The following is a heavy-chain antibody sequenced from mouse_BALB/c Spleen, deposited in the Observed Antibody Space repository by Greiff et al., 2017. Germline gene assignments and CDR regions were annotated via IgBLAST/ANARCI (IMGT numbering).Heavy chain of an antibody. CDR1: GYSITSDYA. Sequence: EVKLMESGPGLVKPSQSLSLTCTVTGYSITSDYAWNWIRQFPGNKLEWMGYISYSGSTSYNPSLKSRISITRDTSKNQFFLQLNSVTTEDTATYYCARNYRYGDYFDYWGQGTTLTVSS. J-gene: IGHJ2*01. CDR3: ARNYRYGDYFDY. V-gene: IGHV3-2*02. CDR2: ISYSGST. D-gene: IGHD2-14*01.